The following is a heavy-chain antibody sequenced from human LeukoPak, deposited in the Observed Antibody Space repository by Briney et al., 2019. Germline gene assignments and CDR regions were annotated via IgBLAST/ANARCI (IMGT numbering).Heavy chain of an antibody. V-gene: IGHV5-51*01. CDR1: GYSFTSYW. D-gene: IGHD6-13*01. J-gene: IGHJ3*02. CDR2: IYPGDSDT. CDR3: ARHFGSSWYARDPDDAFDI. Sequence: GESLKISCKDSGYSFTSYWIGWVRQMPGQGLEWLGVIYPGDSDTRYSPSFQRYVTISADKSISTAYLQWSSLEASDTAVLYCARHFGSSWYARDPDDAFDIWGQGTMVTVS.